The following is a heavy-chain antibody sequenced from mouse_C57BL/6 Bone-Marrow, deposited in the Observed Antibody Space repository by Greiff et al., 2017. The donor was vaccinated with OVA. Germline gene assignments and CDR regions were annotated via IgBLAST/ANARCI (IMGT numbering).Heavy chain of an antibody. CDR2: INPSNGGT. Sequence: QVQLQQPGAELVKPGASVKMSCKASGYTFTSYWMHWVKQRPGQGLEWIGNINPSNGGTNYNEKFKSKATLTVDKSSSTAYMQLSSLTSEDSAVYYCARDYYGSSPYWYFDVWGTGTTVTVSS. V-gene: IGHV1-53*01. CDR1: GYTFTSYW. J-gene: IGHJ1*03. CDR3: ARDYYGSSPYWYFDV. D-gene: IGHD1-1*01.